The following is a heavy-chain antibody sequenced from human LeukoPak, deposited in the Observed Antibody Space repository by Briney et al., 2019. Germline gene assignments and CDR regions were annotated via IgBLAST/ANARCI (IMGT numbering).Heavy chain of an antibody. D-gene: IGHD2-2*01. CDR3: ARHRILPAPRINWFDP. J-gene: IGHJ5*02. V-gene: IGHV1-2*02. CDR2: INPNSGGT. Sequence: ASVKVSCKASGYTFTGYYMHWVRQAPGQGLEWMGWINPNSGGTNYAQKFQGRVTMTRDTSISTAYMELSRLRSDDTAVYYCARHRILPAPRINWFDPWGQGTLVTVSS. CDR1: GYTFTGYY.